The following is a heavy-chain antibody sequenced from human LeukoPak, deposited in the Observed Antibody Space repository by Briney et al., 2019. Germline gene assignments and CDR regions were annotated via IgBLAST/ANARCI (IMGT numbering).Heavy chain of an antibody. CDR3: SRDRLGGLDL. CDR1: GFTFDDYA. J-gene: IGHJ5*02. V-gene: IGHV3-21*01. Sequence: PGGSLRLSCAASGFTFDDYAMHWVRQAPGKGLEWVSSISTMSNYIFYGDSVKGRFTISRDNAKNSVYLQMNSLRPEDTAVYYCSRDRLGGLDLWGQGTLVTVPS. D-gene: IGHD5-12*01. CDR2: ISTMSNYI.